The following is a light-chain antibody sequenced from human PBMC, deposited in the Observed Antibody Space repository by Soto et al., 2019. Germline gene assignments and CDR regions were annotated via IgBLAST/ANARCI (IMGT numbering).Light chain of an antibody. J-gene: IGLJ2*01. CDR1: SSNIGSNY. CDR3: AAWDDSLSGFV. Sequence: QLVLTQPPSASGTPGQRVTISCSGSSSNIGSNYVYWYQQLPGTAPKLLIYRNNQRPSGVPDRFSGSKSGTSASLAISGLRSEDEADYYCAAWDDSLSGFVFGGGTKLTVL. CDR2: RNN. V-gene: IGLV1-47*01.